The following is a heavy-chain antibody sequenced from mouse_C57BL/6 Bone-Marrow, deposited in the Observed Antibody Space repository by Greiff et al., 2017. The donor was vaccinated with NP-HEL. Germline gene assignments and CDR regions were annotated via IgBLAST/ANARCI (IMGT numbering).Heavy chain of an antibody. D-gene: IGHD1-1*01. J-gene: IGHJ2*01. CDR3: ARSPTVGGY. CDR1: GYTFTSYV. CDR2: IYPRDGRT. Sequence: QVQLQQSGPELVKPGASVKLSCKASGYTFTSYVINWVTQRPGQGLELIGWIYPRDGRTKFNEKFKGKATLTVDTSSSTSYMELHSRASEDSAVYFCARSPTVGGYWGQGTTLTVSA. V-gene: IGHV1-85*01.